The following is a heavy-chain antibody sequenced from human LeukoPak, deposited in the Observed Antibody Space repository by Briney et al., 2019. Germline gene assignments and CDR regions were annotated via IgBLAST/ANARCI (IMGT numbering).Heavy chain of an antibody. J-gene: IGHJ4*02. V-gene: IGHV3-23*01. CDR2: ISGSGGST. D-gene: IGHD2-15*01. CDR3: ASQGRVVVAATDY. CDR1: GFSISNSP. Sequence: GGSLRLSCAASGFSISNSPMSWVRQAPGKGLEWVSAISGSGGSTYYADSVKGRFTISRDNSKNTLYLQMNSLRVEDTAVYYCASQGRVVVAATDYWGQGTLVTVSS.